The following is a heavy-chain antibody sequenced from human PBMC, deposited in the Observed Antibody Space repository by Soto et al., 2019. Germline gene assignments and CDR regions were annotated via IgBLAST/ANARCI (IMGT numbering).Heavy chain of an antibody. V-gene: IGHV1-18*01. Sequence: QVQLVQSGAEVKKPGASVKVSCKASGYTFTSYGISWVRQAPGQGLEWMGWISAYNGNTNYAQKLQGRVTMTTDTSTSTAYMELWRLRSDVTAVYCCAGDYRGLRGGGGTFDIWGQGTIVTVSS. CDR1: GYTFTSYG. CDR2: ISAYNGNT. D-gene: IGHD4-17*01. J-gene: IGHJ3*02. CDR3: AGDYRGLRGGGGTFDI.